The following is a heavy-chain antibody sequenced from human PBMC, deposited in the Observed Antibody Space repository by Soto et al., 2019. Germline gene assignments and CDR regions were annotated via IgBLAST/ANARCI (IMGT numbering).Heavy chain of an antibody. CDR1: GYTFTSYG. V-gene: IGHV1-18*01. CDR2: ISAYNGNT. J-gene: IGHJ6*02. Sequence: QVQLVQSGAEVKKPGASVKVSCKASGYTFTSYGISWVRQAPGQGLEWMGWISAYNGNTNYAQKLQGRVTMTTDTSTSKAYRELRGLSFDDPAVYYCARGGLITMFGVGTPYYYYRMDVWGQGTTVTVS. CDR3: ARGGLITMFGVGTPYYYYRMDV. D-gene: IGHD3-3*01.